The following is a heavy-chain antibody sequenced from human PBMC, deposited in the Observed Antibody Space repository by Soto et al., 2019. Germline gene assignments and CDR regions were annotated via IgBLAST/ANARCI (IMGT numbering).Heavy chain of an antibody. J-gene: IGHJ6*02. V-gene: IGHV3-23*01. CDR2: VSGSGAKT. CDR3: ARSPCAGGREELHYSTNV. CDR1: GFTFSSHA. D-gene: IGHD1-26*01. Sequence: DGSLRLSCAASGFTFSSHAVSRLRQARGKGLEWVSAVSGSGAKTYYADVVKGRVTISRDNSTKKQFLEMNSLRVEDMAVYYCARSPCAGGREELHYSTNVWGQGTTVTVTS.